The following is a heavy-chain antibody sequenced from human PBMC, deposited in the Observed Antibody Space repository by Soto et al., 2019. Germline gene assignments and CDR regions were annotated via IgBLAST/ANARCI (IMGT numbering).Heavy chain of an antibody. V-gene: IGHV1-2*02. J-gene: IGHJ6*03. CDR2: INPNGGAT. Sequence: VQLAQSGAEVKKPGASVKVSCKTSGDSVNDYYIHWVRQAPGQGLEWMGWINPNGGATKYAQKFQGRVTVTRDTSIRTVYIELSSLRSDDTAVYYCARESGGATATLDYYYFYMDVWGKGTTVIVSS. D-gene: IGHD1-26*01. CDR3: ARESGGATATLDYYYFYMDV. CDR1: GDSVNDYY.